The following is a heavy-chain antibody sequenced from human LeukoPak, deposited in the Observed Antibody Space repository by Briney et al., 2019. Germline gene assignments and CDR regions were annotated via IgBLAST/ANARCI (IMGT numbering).Heavy chain of an antibody. D-gene: IGHD3-22*01. V-gene: IGHV4-39*07. Sequence: SETLSFTCTVSGASISSNNYYWGWIRQPPGKGLEWIGSIYHSGSTYYNPSLKSRVTISVDTSKNQFSLKLSSVTAADTAVYYCARGYYDSSGYFDYWGQGTLVTVSS. J-gene: IGHJ4*02. CDR1: GASISSNNYY. CDR2: IYHSGST. CDR3: ARGYYDSSGYFDY.